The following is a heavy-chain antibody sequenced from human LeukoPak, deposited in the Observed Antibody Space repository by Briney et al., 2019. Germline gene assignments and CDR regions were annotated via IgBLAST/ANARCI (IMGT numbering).Heavy chain of an antibody. Sequence: GGPLRLSCAVSGFTFTSYPMSWVRQAPGKGLEWVSGISNSKGIGDYYADSVKGRFTISRDNSKNTLYLQMNSLRAEDTAVYYCVKRRDAYPIRGTFDSWGQGALVTVSS. V-gene: IGHV3-23*01. CDR3: VKRRDAYPIRGTFDS. J-gene: IGHJ4*02. CDR2: ISNSKGIGD. CDR1: GFTFTSYP. D-gene: IGHD5-24*01.